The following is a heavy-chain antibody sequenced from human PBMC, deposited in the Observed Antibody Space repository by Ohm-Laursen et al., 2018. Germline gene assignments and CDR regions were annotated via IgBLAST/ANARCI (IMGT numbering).Heavy chain of an antibody. CDR3: AKGTTDVDH. Sequence: SLRLSCSASGFTFSISGMTWVRQAPGKGLEWVSGISVSGSSTDYADSVKGRFTISRDNSKNTLYLQMSSLRAEDTAVYYCAKGTTDVDHWGQGTLVTVSS. CDR2: ISVSGSST. CDR1: GFTFSISG. J-gene: IGHJ4*02. D-gene: IGHD1-1*01. V-gene: IGHV3-23*01.